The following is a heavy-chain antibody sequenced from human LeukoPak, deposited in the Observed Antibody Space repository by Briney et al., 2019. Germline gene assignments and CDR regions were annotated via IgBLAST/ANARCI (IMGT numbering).Heavy chain of an antibody. CDR3: ARGYSYGPYYYYGMDV. J-gene: IGHJ6*02. D-gene: IGHD5-18*01. Sequence: GGSLRLSCAASGFTFSSHAMSWVRQAPGKGLEWVSAISGSGGSTYYADSGKGRFTISRDNSKNSLYLQMNSLRAEDTAVYYCARGYSYGPYYYYGMDVWGQGTMVTVSS. CDR2: ISGSGGST. V-gene: IGHV3-23*01. CDR1: GFTFSSHA.